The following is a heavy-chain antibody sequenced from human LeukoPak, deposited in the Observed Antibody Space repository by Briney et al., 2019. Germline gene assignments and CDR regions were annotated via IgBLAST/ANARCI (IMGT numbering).Heavy chain of an antibody. CDR3: ARGLSGTYYYFNY. J-gene: IGHJ4*02. CDR1: GFTFSSYG. CDR2: ISGSGGST. Sequence: GGSLRLSCAASGFTFSSYGMSWVRQAPGKGLEWVSAISGSGGSTYYADSVKGRFTISRDNSKNTLYLQMNSLRAEDTALYYCARGLSGTYYYFNYWGQGTLVTVSS. V-gene: IGHV3-23*01. D-gene: IGHD1-26*01.